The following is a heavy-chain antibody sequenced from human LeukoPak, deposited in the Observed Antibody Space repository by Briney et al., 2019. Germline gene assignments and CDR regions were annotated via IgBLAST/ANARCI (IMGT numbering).Heavy chain of an antibody. CDR1: GFTFNVYG. D-gene: IGHD3-16*01. Sequence: QPGMSLRLSCAASGFTFNVYGIHWVRQAPGKGLEWEAVIWNDGSNKYYADSVKGRFTISKDHSKATLYLQMKSLRVEDTAVYYCARAVGLFDYWGQGTLVTVSS. J-gene: IGHJ4*02. V-gene: IGHV3-33*01. CDR3: ARAVGLFDY. CDR2: IWNDGSNK.